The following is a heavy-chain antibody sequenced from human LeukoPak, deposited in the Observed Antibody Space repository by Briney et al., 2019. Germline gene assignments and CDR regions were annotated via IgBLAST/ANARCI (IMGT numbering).Heavy chain of an antibody. Sequence: PSETLSLTCTVSGGSISSGGYYWSWIRQHPGKGLEWIGYIYYSGSTYYNPSLKSRVTISVDTSKNQFSLKLSSVTAADTAVYYCARDDYGDYVFDYWGQGTLVTVSS. J-gene: IGHJ4*02. D-gene: IGHD4-17*01. CDR1: GGSISSGGYY. V-gene: IGHV4-31*03. CDR2: IYYSGST. CDR3: ARDDYGDYVFDY.